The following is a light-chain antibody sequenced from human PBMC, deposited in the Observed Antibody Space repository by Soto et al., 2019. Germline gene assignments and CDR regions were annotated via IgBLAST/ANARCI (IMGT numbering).Light chain of an antibody. CDR2: AAS. V-gene: IGKV3-20*01. J-gene: IGKJ1*01. CDR1: QSVSSTY. CDR3: QQYGNSRWT. Sequence: PGERATLSCRASQSVSSTYLAWYQQKPGQAPRPLISAASSRATGTPDRFSGSGSGTDFTLTISRLEPEDFAVYYFQQYGNSRWTFGQGTKVEIK.